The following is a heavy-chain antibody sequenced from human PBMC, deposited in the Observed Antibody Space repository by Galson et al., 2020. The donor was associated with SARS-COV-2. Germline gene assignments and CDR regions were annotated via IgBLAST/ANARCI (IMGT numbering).Heavy chain of an antibody. CDR1: GFTFRDYY. J-gene: IGHJ4*02. CDR2: ISSSAKTI. V-gene: IGHV3-11*01. D-gene: IGHD1-1*01. CDR3: ASQNSATYNGRDYFEE. Sequence: KIGESLKISCAASGFTFRDYYMSWVRQAPGKGLEWIAYISSSAKTIYYADSVKGRFTISRDNSKNSLYLQMNSLRAGDTAIYYCASQNSATYNGRDYFEEWGQGTLVTVSS.